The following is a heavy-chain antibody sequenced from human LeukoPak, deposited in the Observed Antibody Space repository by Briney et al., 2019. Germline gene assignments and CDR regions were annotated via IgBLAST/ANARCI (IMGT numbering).Heavy chain of an antibody. D-gene: IGHD5-24*01. Sequence: WASVKVSCKASGGTFSSYAISWVRQAPGQGLGWMGGIIPIFGTANYAQKFQGRVTITADKSTSTAYMELSSLRSEDTAVYYCARSEGMATINAFDIWGQGIMVTVSS. J-gene: IGHJ3*02. V-gene: IGHV1-69*06. CDR3: ARSEGMATINAFDI. CDR2: IIPIFGTA. CDR1: GGTFSSYA.